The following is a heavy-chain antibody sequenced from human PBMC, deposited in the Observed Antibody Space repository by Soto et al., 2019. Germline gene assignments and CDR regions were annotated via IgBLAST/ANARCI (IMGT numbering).Heavy chain of an antibody. J-gene: IGHJ3*02. V-gene: IGHV4-31*03. CDR2: IYYSGRT. CDR1: GGSISSGGYY. CDR3: ATVVPAAIPDAFDI. Sequence: QVQLQESGPGLVKPSQTLSLTCTVSGGSISSGGYYWSWIRQHPGKGLEWIGYIYYSGRTYYNPSLKSRVTISVDTSKNQFSLKLSAVTAADTAVYYCATVVPAAIPDAFDIWGKGTMVTVSS. D-gene: IGHD2-2*02.